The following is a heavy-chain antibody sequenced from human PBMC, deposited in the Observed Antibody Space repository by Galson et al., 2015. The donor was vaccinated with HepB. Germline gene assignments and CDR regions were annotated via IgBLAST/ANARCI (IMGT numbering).Heavy chain of an antibody. V-gene: IGHV4-59*01. CDR1: GDSISSSY. CDR2: IYYTGST. J-gene: IGHJ5*02. Sequence: SETLSLTCTVSGDSISSSYWTWIRQPPGKRLVWIGYIYYTGSTTYNPSLKSRLTISIDTSKNHFSLRLSSVTAADTAVYYCARSLSPTRWFDPWGQGILVTVSS. CDR3: ARSLSPTRWFDP. D-gene: IGHD1-1*01.